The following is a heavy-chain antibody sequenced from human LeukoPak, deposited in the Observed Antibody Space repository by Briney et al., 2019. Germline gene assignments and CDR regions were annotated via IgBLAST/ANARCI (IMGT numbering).Heavy chain of an antibody. D-gene: IGHD5-12*01. CDR2: ISGRGGST. CDR3: AKGTYSGYDSNAFDI. J-gene: IGHJ3*02. CDR1: GFTFSSYA. Sequence: GGSLRLSCAASGFTFSSYAMTWVRQAPGKGPEWVSGISGRGGSTYFADSVKGRFTISRDNSKNTLYVQMNSLRAEDTAVYYCAKGTYSGYDSNAFDIWGQGTMVTVSS. V-gene: IGHV3-23*01.